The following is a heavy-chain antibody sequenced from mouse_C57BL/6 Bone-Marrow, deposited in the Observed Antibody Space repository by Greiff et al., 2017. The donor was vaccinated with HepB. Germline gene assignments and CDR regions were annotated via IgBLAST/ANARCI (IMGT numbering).Heavy chain of an antibody. Sequence: EVKLVESGPGLAKPSQTLSLTCSVTGYSITSDYWNWIRKFPGNKLEYMGYISYSGSTYYNPSLKSRISITRDTSKNQYYLQLNSVTTEDTATYYCARSPYYYGSSYRYYAMDYWGQGTSVTVSS. CDR2: ISYSGST. D-gene: IGHD1-1*01. J-gene: IGHJ4*01. V-gene: IGHV3-8*01. CDR1: GYSITSDY. CDR3: ARSPYYYGSSYRYYAMDY.